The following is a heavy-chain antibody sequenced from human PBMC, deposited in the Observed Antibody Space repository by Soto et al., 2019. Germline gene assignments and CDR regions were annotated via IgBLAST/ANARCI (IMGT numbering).Heavy chain of an antibody. V-gene: IGHV4-30-2*05. CDR1: CGSISSGGYS. Sequence: PSETPSLTCAVSCGSISSGGYSWSWIRQPPGKGLEWIGYIYHSGSTYYNPSLKSRVTISVDTSKNQFSLKLSSVTAADTAVYYCASDPRSGYDSSGYYYTGAFDIWGQGTMVTVSS. CDR2: IYHSGST. J-gene: IGHJ3*02. CDR3: ASDPRSGYDSSGYYYTGAFDI. D-gene: IGHD3-22*01.